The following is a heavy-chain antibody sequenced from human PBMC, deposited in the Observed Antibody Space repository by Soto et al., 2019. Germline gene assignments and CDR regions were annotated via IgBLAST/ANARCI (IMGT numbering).Heavy chain of an antibody. CDR1: GFTFSSYA. D-gene: IGHD3-22*01. J-gene: IGHJ4*02. CDR3: AKWGDYYYDSSDTPYYFDY. Sequence: PGGSLRLSCAASGFTFSSYAMSWVRQAPGKGLEWVSAISGSGGSTYYADSVKGRFTISRDNSKNTLYLQMNSLRAEDTAVYYCAKWGDYYYDSSDTPYYFDYWGQGTLVTVSS. CDR2: ISGSGGST. V-gene: IGHV3-23*01.